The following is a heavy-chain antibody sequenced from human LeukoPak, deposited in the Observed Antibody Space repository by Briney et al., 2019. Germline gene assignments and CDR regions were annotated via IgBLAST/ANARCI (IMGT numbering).Heavy chain of an antibody. CDR3: AREAPIVVVPTANFYYYYMDV. CDR2: IIPIFGTA. V-gene: IGHV1-69*05. CDR1: GGTFSSYA. J-gene: IGHJ6*03. D-gene: IGHD2-2*01. Sequence: SVKVSCKASGGTFSSYAISWVRQAPGQGLEWMGGIIPIFGTANYAQKFQGRVTITTDESTSTAYMELSSLRSEDTAVYYCAREAPIVVVPTANFYYYYMDVWGKGTTVTVSS.